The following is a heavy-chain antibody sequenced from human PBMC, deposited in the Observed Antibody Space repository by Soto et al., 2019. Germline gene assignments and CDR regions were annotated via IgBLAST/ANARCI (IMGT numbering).Heavy chain of an antibody. CDR1: GFTFSSYW. Sequence: EVQLVESGGGLVQPGGSLRLSCAASGFTFSSYWMSWVRQAPGKGLEWVANIKQDGSEKYYVDSVKGRFTISRDNAKNSLYLQMNSLRAEDTAVYYCARDRGYCSSTSCYNGGYFDLWGRGTLVTVSS. CDR3: ARDRGYCSSTSCYNGGYFDL. V-gene: IGHV3-7*04. CDR2: IKQDGSEK. D-gene: IGHD2-2*02. J-gene: IGHJ2*01.